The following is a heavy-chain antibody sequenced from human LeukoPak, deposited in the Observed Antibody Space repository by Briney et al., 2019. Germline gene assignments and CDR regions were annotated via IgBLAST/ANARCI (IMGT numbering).Heavy chain of an antibody. V-gene: IGHV4-59*01. CDR2: IYYSGST. CDR1: GGSISSYY. CDR3: ARENDSSGYFDY. Sequence: SETLSLTCTVSGGSISSYYWSWIRQPPGKGLEWIGYIYYSGSTNYNPSLKSRVTISVDTSKNQFSLKLSSVTAADTAVYCCARENDSSGYFDYWGQGTLVTVSS. D-gene: IGHD3-22*01. J-gene: IGHJ4*02.